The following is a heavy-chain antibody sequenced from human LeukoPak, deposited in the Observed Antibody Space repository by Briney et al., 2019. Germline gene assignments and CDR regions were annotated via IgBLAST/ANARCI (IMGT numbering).Heavy chain of an antibody. Sequence: SETLSLTCTVSGGSISSGGYYWSWIRQPPGKGLEWIGYIYHSGSTYYNPSLKSRVTISVDTSKNQFSLKLSSVTAADTAVYYCARGGGIAVADDAFDIWGQGTMVTVSS. CDR3: ARGGGIAVADDAFDI. CDR1: GGSISSGGYY. D-gene: IGHD6-19*01. CDR2: IYHSGST. V-gene: IGHV4-30-2*01. J-gene: IGHJ3*02.